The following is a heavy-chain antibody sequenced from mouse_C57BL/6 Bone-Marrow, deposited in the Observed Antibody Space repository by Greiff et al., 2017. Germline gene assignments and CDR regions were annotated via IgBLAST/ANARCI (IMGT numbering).Heavy chain of an antibody. D-gene: IGHD1-1*01. J-gene: IGHJ1*03. Sequence: QVQLQQSGAELARPGASVKLSCKASGYTFTSYGISWVKQRTGQGLEWIGEIYPRSGNTYYNEKFKGKATLTAVKSSSTAYMELRSLTSEDSAVYFCARGGTVVAPYWYFDVWGTGTTVTVSS. CDR2: IYPRSGNT. CDR3: ARGGTVVAPYWYFDV. CDR1: GYTFTSYG. V-gene: IGHV1-81*01.